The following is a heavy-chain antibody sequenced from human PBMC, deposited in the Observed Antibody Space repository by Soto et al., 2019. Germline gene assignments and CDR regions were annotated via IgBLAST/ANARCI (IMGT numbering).Heavy chain of an antibody. V-gene: IGHV3-30*03. J-gene: IGHJ1*01. Sequence: PGRSLRLSCAASGFTFSSYGMHWVRQAPGKGLEWVAVISYDGSNKYYADSVKGRFTISRDNSKNTLYLQMNSLRAEDTAVYYCARGAAAGAEYFQHWGQGTLVTVSS. D-gene: IGHD6-13*01. CDR3: ARGAAAGAEYFQH. CDR1: GFTFSSYG. CDR2: ISYDGSNK.